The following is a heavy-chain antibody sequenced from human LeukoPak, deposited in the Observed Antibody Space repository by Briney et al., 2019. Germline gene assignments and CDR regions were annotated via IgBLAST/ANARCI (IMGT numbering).Heavy chain of an antibody. J-gene: IGHJ1*01. V-gene: IGHV1-2*02. D-gene: IGHD6-19*01. Sequence: ASVKVSCKASGYTFTGYYMHWVRQAPGQGLEWMGWINPNSGGTNYAQKFQGRVTMTRDTSISTAYMELSRLRSDDTAVYYCARLNLAVAAYFQHWGQGTLVTVSS. CDR1: GYTFTGYY. CDR2: INPNSGGT. CDR3: ARLNLAVAAYFQH.